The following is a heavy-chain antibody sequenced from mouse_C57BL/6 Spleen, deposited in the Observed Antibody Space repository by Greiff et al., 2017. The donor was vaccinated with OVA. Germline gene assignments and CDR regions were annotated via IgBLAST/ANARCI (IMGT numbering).Heavy chain of an antibody. CDR3: VRGSDYYGSRFDY. Sequence: EVNLVESGGGLVQPKGSLKLSCAASGFSFNTYAMNWVRQAPGKGLEWVARIRSKSNNYATYYADSVKDRFTISRDDSESMLYLQMNNLKTEDTAMYYCVRGSDYYGSRFDYWGQGTTLTVSS. D-gene: IGHD1-1*01. V-gene: IGHV10-1*01. CDR2: IRSKSNNYAT. CDR1: GFSFNTYA. J-gene: IGHJ2*01.